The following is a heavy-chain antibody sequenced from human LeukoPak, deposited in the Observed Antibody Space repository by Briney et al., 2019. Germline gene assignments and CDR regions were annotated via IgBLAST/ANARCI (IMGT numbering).Heavy chain of an antibody. CDR2: INPNSGGT. CDR1: GYTFTGYY. D-gene: IGHD3-16*02. V-gene: IGHV1-2*04. Sequence: ASVKVSCKASGYTFTGYYMHWVRQAPGQGLEWMGWINPNSGGTNYAQKFQGWVTMTRDTPISTAYMELSRLRSDDTAVYYCALTIWGSYRSFDYWGQGTLVTVSS. J-gene: IGHJ4*02. CDR3: ALTIWGSYRSFDY.